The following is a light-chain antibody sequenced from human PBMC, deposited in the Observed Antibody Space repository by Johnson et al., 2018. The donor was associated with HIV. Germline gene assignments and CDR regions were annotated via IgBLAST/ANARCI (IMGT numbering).Light chain of an antibody. Sequence: QSVLTQPPSVSAAPGQKVTISCSGSSSNIGHNYVSWYQQVPGTAPKLLIYENNKRPSGIPYRFSGSKSGTSATLGITGLQTGDEADYYCGTWDSSLSAYVFATETKVTVL. CDR2: ENN. CDR3: GTWDSSLSAYV. CDR1: SSNIGHNY. V-gene: IGLV1-51*02. J-gene: IGLJ1*01.